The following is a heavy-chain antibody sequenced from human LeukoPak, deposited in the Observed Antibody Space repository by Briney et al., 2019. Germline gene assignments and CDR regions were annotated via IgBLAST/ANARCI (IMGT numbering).Heavy chain of an antibody. V-gene: IGHV1-18*01. CDR2: ISAYNGNT. D-gene: IGHD6-19*01. Sequence: ASVKVSCKASGYTFTSYGISWVRQAPGQGLEWMGWISAYNGNTNYAQKFQGRVTMTTDTSTSTAYMELRSLRSDDTAVYYCARVPQYSSGWYYFDYWGQGTLVTVSS. J-gene: IGHJ4*02. CDR3: ARVPQYSSGWYYFDY. CDR1: GYTFTSYG.